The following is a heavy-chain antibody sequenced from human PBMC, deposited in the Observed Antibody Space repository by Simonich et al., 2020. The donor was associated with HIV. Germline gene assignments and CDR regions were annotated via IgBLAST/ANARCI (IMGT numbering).Heavy chain of an antibody. CDR3: ARHVAGADIDY. CDR1: GGSFSGYF. Sequence: QVQLQQWGAGLLKPSETLSLTCAVYGGSFSGYFWGWIRQPPGKGLEWIGEINHSGITNSNPSLKSRIAMSRDTSKNQSSLKLSSVTAADTAVYYCARHVAGADIDYWGQGTLVTVSS. D-gene: IGHD2-15*01. V-gene: IGHV4-34*01. J-gene: IGHJ4*02. CDR2: INHSGIT.